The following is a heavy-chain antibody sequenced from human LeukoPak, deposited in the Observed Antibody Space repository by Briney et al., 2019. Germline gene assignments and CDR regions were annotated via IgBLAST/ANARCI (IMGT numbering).Heavy chain of an antibody. CDR2: ISSSSSYI. J-gene: IGHJ4*02. CDR1: GFTFSSYS. V-gene: IGHV3-21*01. D-gene: IGHD2-2*01. CDR3: AKDYCSSTSCYYFDY. Sequence: GGSLRLSCAASGFTFSSYSMNWVRQAPGKGLEWVSSISSSSSYIYYADSVKGRFTISRDNAKNSLHLQMNSLRAEDTAVYYCAKDYCSSTSCYYFDYWGQGTLVTVSS.